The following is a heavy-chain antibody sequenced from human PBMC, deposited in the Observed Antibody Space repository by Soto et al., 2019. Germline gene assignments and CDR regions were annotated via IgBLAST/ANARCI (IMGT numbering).Heavy chain of an antibody. CDR2: ISGSGGST. J-gene: IGHJ4*02. Sequence: GGSLRLSCAASGFTFSSYAMNWVRQAPGKGLEWVSGISGSGGSTYYADSVKGRFTISRDNSKNTLYLQMNSLRAEDTAVYYCAKVRIVGATRAPLDYWGQGTLVTVSS. CDR1: GFTFSSYA. V-gene: IGHV3-23*01. D-gene: IGHD1-26*01. CDR3: AKVRIVGATRAPLDY.